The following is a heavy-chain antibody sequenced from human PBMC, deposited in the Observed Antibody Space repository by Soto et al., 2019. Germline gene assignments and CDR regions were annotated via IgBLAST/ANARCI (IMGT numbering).Heavy chain of an antibody. CDR2: INAGNGNT. CDR3: GRRANWVDS. V-gene: IGHV1-3*05. D-gene: IGHD7-27*01. Sequence: QVQLVQSGAEEKKPGASVKVSCKASGYTFTSYAMHWVRQAPGQRLEWMAWINAGNGNTKYSQKFQGRVAITRDTSSSRADRELRSRMCEDAAVDYCGRRANWVDSWGQGTMVTVSS. J-gene: IGHJ3*01. CDR1: GYTFTSYA.